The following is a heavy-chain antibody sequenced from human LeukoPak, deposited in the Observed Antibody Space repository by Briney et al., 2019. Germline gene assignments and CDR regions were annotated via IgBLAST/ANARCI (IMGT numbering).Heavy chain of an antibody. D-gene: IGHD6-6*01. CDR2: IYSGGST. J-gene: IGHJ4*02. Sequence: GGSLRLSCAASGFTVSSNYMSWVRQAPGKGLEWVSVIYSGGSTYYADSVKGGFTISRDNSKNTLYLQMNSLRAEDTAVYYCAKDHARMAARYYYFDYWGQGTLVTVSS. V-gene: IGHV3-66*01. CDR3: AKDHARMAARYYYFDY. CDR1: GFTVSSNY.